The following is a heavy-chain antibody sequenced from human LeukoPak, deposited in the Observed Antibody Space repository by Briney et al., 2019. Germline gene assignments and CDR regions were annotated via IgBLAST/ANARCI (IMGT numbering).Heavy chain of an antibody. CDR1: GYTFTGYY. D-gene: IGHD5-12*01. Sequence: ASVKVSCKTSGYTFTGYYIHWVRQAPGQGLEWMGWINPNSGGTNYAQKFQARVTMTRDTSISPAYMQLRRLRYADTAVYYCARGKDIVQLDYWGQGTLVTVSS. J-gene: IGHJ4*02. V-gene: IGHV1-2*02. CDR2: INPNSGGT. CDR3: ARGKDIVQLDY.